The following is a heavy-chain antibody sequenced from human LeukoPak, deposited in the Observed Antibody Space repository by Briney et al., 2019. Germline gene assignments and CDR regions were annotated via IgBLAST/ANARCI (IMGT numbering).Heavy chain of an antibody. CDR1: GFTFRRSA. V-gene: IGHV3-23*01. CDR3: ARRFDI. CDR2: ISGRGGDT. J-gene: IGHJ3*02. Sequence: RPGGSLRLSCAASGFTFRRSAMTWVRQVPGKGLEWVSTISGRGGDTDYADSVKGRFIISRDSSENTLYLQMNGLRVEDTAVYYCARRFDIWGQGTLVTVSS.